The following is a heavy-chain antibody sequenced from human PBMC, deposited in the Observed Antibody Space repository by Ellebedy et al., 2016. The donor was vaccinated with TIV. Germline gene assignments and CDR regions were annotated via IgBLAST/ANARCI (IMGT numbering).Heavy chain of an antibody. CDR1: GFSLSTTRVS. V-gene: IGHV2-70*11. CDR2: IAWDDDK. CDR3: ARTDGSGWAFDS. J-gene: IGHJ4*02. D-gene: IGHD6-19*01. Sequence: SGPTLVKPTQTLTLTCTFSGFSLSTTRVSVSWIRQPPGKALERLARIAWDDDKYFNTSLRTRLTISKDTSKNQVVLTMTNMDPVDTATYYCARTDGSGWAFDSWGQGTLVTVSS.